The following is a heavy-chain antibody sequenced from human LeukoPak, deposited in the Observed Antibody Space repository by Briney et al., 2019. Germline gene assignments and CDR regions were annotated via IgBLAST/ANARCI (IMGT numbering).Heavy chain of an antibody. Sequence: PSQTLSLTCTVSGGSISSGSYYWSWIRQPAGKGLEWIGRIYTSGSTNYNPSLKSRVTISVDTSKNQFSLKLSSVTAADTAVYYCARHINYYDSSGYYRPPRYYFDYWGQGTLVTVSS. V-gene: IGHV4-61*02. CDR3: ARHINYYDSSGYYRPPRYYFDY. J-gene: IGHJ4*02. D-gene: IGHD3-22*01. CDR1: GGSISSGSYY. CDR2: IYTSGST.